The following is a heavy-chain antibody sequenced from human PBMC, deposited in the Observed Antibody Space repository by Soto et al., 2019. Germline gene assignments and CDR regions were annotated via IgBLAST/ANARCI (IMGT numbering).Heavy chain of an antibody. CDR1: GFTFNDYD. J-gene: IGHJ4*02. D-gene: IGHD6-13*01. CDR2: ISWNSGSI. V-gene: IGHV3-9*01. CDR3: AKDMNGYSSSWYYFDY. Sequence: PGGSLRLSCAASGFTFNDYDMHWIRHAPGKGLEWVSGISWNSGSIGYADSVKGRFTISRDNAKNSLYLQMNSLRAEDTALYYCAKDMNGYSSSWYYFDYWGQGTLVTVSS.